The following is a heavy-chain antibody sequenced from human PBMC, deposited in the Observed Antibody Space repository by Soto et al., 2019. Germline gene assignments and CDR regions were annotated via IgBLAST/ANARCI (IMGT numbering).Heavy chain of an antibody. Sequence: PGESLKISCKGSGYSFTSYWISWVRQMPGKGLEWMGRIDPSDSYTKYNPYFQGHVTISADKSISTTNLQWSSLKVSDTSMYYCVRLDYDFWSVYRTPDNDNYYYYMDVWGKGTTVTVSS. CDR2: IDPSDSYT. V-gene: IGHV5-10-1*01. CDR1: GYSFTSYW. D-gene: IGHD3-3*01. J-gene: IGHJ6*03. CDR3: VRLDYDFWSVYRTPDNDNYYYYMDV.